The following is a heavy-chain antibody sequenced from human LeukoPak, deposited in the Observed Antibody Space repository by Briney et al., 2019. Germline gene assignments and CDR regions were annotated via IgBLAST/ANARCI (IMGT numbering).Heavy chain of an antibody. CDR2: ISGSGYYT. V-gene: IGHV3-23*01. Sequence: GGSLRLSCEASGSGFTFGNFGMIWVRQAPGKGLEWLSGISGSGYYTYYSDSVKGRFTISRDNSKNTLYIEMNSLRAEDTAVYYCAKDGSWGDYYFYFYMDVWGKGTTVTVSS. D-gene: IGHD3-16*01. J-gene: IGHJ6*03. CDR1: GSGFTFGNFG. CDR3: AKDGSWGDYYFYFYMDV.